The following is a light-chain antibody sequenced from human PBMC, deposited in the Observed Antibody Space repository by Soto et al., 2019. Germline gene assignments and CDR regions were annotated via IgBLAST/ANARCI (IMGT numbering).Light chain of an antibody. Sequence: EVGLTQSPGALSLSPGERATLSFRASQTVSGYLLWYQQKPGQAPRLLIYDASNRATGVPARFTGSGSGTDFTLTISRLEPEDFAVYYCQQYGSSPTFGQGTRLEIK. CDR3: QQYGSSPT. V-gene: IGKV3-20*01. CDR2: DAS. CDR1: QTVSGY. J-gene: IGKJ5*01.